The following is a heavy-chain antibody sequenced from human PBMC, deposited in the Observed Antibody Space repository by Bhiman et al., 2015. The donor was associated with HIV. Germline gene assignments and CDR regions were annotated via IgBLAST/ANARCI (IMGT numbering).Heavy chain of an antibody. V-gene: IGHV3-13*01. Sequence: EVQLVESGGGLVQPGGSLRLSCAASGFTFSRYDMHWVRQVTGKSLEWVSAIGAAGDTYYPGTVKGRFTISRENAKNSLYLQMNSLSAGDTAVYYCARAFPILGEHAFDLWGQGTMVTVSS. CDR2: IGAAGDT. CDR3: ARAFPILGEHAFDL. D-gene: IGHD1-26*01. J-gene: IGHJ3*01. CDR1: GFTFSRYD.